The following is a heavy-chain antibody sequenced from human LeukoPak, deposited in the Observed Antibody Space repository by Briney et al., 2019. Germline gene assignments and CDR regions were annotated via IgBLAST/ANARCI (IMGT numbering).Heavy chain of an antibody. CDR2: ISSDSTYI. Sequence: PGGSLRLSCAASGVSFSSYTMNWVRQAPGKGLEWVSSISSDSTYIYYTDSVKGRFTISRDNAKNSLYLQMNSLRAEDTAVYYXXXXXXXXXXXXWLTGYYYYMDVWGKGTTVTI. J-gene: IGHJ6*03. CDR1: GVSFSSYT. D-gene: IGHD5-18*01. CDR3: XXXXXXXXXXXWLTGYYYYMDV. V-gene: IGHV3-21*01.